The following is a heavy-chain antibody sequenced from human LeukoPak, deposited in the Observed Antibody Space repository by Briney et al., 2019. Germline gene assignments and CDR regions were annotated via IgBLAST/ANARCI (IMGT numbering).Heavy chain of an antibody. Sequence: PGGSLRLSCAPSGFIFDDYAMHWVRQTPGKGLEWVSLISWDGQDTYYADSVKGRFTISRDNSAKALYLQMNSLRDEDTAYYYCAISPGYSYGQLDYWGQGTLVTVS. D-gene: IGHD5-18*01. V-gene: IGHV3-43D*03. CDR3: AISPGYSYGQLDY. CDR1: GFIFDDYA. J-gene: IGHJ4*02. CDR2: ISWDGQDT.